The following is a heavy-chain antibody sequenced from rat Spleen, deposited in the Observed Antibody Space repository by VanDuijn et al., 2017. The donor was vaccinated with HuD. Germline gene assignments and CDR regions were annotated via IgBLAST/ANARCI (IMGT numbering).Heavy chain of an antibody. V-gene: IGHV5-25*01. CDR3: VRQDTSGYSNWFTY. Sequence: EVQLVESGGDLVQPGRSLKLSCAASGFTFNNYDMAWVRQDSTKGLEWVASISPGGGNTYYRDSVKGRFTVSRDNAKSTLYLQVDSLRSEATTTFYCVRQDTSGYSNWFTYWGQGTLVTVSS. CDR1: GFTFNNYD. J-gene: IGHJ3*01. CDR2: ISPGGGNT. D-gene: IGHD4-3*01.